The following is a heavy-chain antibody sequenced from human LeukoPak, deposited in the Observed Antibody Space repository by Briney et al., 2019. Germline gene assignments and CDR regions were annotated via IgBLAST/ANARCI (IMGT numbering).Heavy chain of an antibody. D-gene: IGHD2-21*01. CDR1: GFXFSTYA. CDR2: VSASGGSA. J-gene: IGHJ3*02. CDR3: AKGRSIGPDAFDM. Sequence: GGSLRLSCAASGFXFSTYAISWVRQAPGKGLEWVSVVSASGGSAYYADSAKGRFTISRDNPKNTLYLQMNSLRAEDTAVYYCAKGRSIGPDAFDMWGQGTMVTVSS. V-gene: IGHV3-23*01.